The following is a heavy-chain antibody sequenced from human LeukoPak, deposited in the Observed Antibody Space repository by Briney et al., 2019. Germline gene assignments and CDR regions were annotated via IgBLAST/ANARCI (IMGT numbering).Heavy chain of an antibody. CDR1: GFTVSSNY. D-gene: IGHD3-3*01. J-gene: IGHJ4*02. Sequence: PGGPLRLSCAASGFTVSSNYMSWVRQAPGKGLEWVSVIYSGGSTYYADSVRGRFTISRDNSKNTLYLQMNSLRAEDTAVYYCVSGGSGYFNFDYWGQGTLVTVSS. CDR3: VSGGSGYFNFDY. CDR2: IYSGGST. V-gene: IGHV3-53*01.